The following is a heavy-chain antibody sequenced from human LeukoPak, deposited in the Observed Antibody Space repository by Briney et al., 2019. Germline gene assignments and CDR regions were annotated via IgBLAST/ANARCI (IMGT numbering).Heavy chain of an antibody. CDR2: INPSGGST. CDR3: ARDLGNAMVRGVIIHTYNWFDP. V-gene: IGHV1-46*02. D-gene: IGHD3-10*01. J-gene: IGHJ5*02. Sequence: VSVRVSCKASGHTLKSYYMHWVRQAPGQGLEWMGIINPSGGSTSYAQKFQGRVTMTRDTSTSTVYMELSSLRSEDTAVYYCARDLGNAMVRGVIIHTYNWFDPWGQGTLVTVSS. CDR1: GHTLKSYY.